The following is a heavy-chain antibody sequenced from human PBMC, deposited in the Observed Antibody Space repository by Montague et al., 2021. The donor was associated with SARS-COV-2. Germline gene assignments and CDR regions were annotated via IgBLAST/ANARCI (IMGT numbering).Heavy chain of an antibody. CDR2: INHSGST. J-gene: IGHJ6*02. Sequence: SETLSLTCAVYGGSFSGYYWSWIRQPPGKGLEWIGEINHSGSTNCNPSLKSRVTISVDTSKDQFSLKLRSVTAADTAVYYCARVRAVPAAMRIFSLGRSYYGMDVWGQGTTVTVSS. V-gene: IGHV4-34*01. CDR1: GGSFSGYY. CDR3: ARVRAVPAAMRIFSLGRSYYGMDV. D-gene: IGHD2-2*01.